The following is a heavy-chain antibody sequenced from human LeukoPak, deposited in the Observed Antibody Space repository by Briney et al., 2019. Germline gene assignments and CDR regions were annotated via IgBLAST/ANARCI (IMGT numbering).Heavy chain of an antibody. CDR2: IYYSGST. J-gene: IGHJ6*03. CDR1: GGSISSSSYY. D-gene: IGHD4-17*01. V-gene: IGHV4-39*01. CDR3: ARHVPVTDPYYYYYMDV. Sequence: SETLSLTCTVSGGSISSSSYYWGWIRQPPGKGLEWIGSIYYSGSTYYNPSLKSRVTISVDTSKNQFSLKLSSVTAADTAVYYCARHVPVTDPYYYYYMDVWGKGTTVTISS.